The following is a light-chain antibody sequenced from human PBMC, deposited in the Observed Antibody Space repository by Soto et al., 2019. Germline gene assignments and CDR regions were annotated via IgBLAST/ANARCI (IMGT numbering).Light chain of an antibody. Sequence: SYEMTQPPSVSVAPGQPARITCGGNKIGRKSVHWYQQKPGQAPVLVVYDDSDRPSGIPERFSGSNSGNTATLTISRVEAVDEADYYCHVWDVSSDHLWVFGGGTKLTVL. CDR3: HVWDVSSDHLWV. CDR2: DDS. V-gene: IGLV3-21*02. CDR1: KIGRKS. J-gene: IGLJ3*02.